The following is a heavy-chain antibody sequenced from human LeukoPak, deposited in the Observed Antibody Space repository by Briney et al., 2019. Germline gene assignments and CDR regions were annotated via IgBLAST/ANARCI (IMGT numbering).Heavy chain of an antibody. J-gene: IGHJ4*02. CDR2: ISAYNGNT. CDR3: ATGIQHSTNCFEY. D-gene: IGHD6-13*01. Sequence: ASVKVSCKASGYTFTSYDINWVRQATGQGLEWMGWISAYNGNTNYAQKFQDRFTMTTDTSTSTAYMELRSLRSDDTAVYYCATGIQHSTNCFEYWGQGTLVTVSS. CDR1: GYTFTSYD. V-gene: IGHV1-18*01.